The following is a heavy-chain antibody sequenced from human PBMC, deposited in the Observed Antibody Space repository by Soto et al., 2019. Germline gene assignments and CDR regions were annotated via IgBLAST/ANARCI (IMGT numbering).Heavy chain of an antibody. CDR3: ARGSLVGARFPSDY. V-gene: IGHV3-74*01. CDR1: GFTFSSYW. Sequence: GGSLRLSCAASGFTFSSYWMHWVRQAPGKGMVWVSRINSDGSSTSYADSVKGRFTISRDNAKNTLYLQMNSLRAEDTAVYYCARGSLVGARFPSDYWGQGTLVTVSS. CDR2: INSDGSST. D-gene: IGHD1-26*01. J-gene: IGHJ4*02.